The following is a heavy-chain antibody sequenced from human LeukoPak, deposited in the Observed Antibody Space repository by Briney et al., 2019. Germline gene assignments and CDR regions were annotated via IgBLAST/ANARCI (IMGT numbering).Heavy chain of an antibody. Sequence: GESLKISCKGSGYSFTSYWIGWVRQMPGKGLEWMGIIYPGDSGTRYSPSFQGQVTISADKSISTAYLQWSSLKASDTAMYYCARHRRDGYNLNRYYFDYWGQGTLVTVSS. D-gene: IGHD5-24*01. CDR1: GYSFTSYW. J-gene: IGHJ4*02. CDR3: ARHRRDGYNLNRYYFDY. V-gene: IGHV5-51*01. CDR2: IYPGDSGT.